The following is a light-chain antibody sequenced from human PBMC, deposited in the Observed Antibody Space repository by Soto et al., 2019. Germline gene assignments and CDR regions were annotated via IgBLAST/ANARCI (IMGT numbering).Light chain of an antibody. CDR1: QDISNY. CDR2: DAS. V-gene: IGKV1-33*01. Sequence: DIQMPQSPASGSGAEGGRGSITCQASQDISNYLNWYQQKPGKDPKLXXXDASNLETGVPSRFSGIGSGTDFTFIISSLQTEDIATYYCQQYENLPALTFSGGTKVDIK. J-gene: IGKJ4*01. CDR3: QQYENLPALT.